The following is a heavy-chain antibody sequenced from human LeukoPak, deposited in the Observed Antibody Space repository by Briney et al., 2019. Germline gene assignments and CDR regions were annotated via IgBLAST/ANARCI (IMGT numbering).Heavy chain of an antibody. CDR3: ARFRKYYYDSSGYTGRYYFDY. J-gene: IGHJ4*02. CDR2: TYHSGNT. D-gene: IGHD3-22*01. CDR1: DYYINNGYY. Sequence: SETLSLTCRVSDYYINNGYYWGWIRPPPGKGLEWIGSTYHSGNTYYNPSLKSRVTISVDTSKNQFSLKLSSVTAADTAVYYCARFRKYYYDSSGYTGRYYFDYWGQGTLVTVSS. V-gene: IGHV4-38-2*01.